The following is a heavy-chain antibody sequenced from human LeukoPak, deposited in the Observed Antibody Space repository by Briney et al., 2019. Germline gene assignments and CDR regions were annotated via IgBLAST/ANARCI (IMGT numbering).Heavy chain of an antibody. J-gene: IGHJ4*02. Sequence: ASVKVSCKASGYSFITYGISWVRQAPGQGLEWMGWISVHNGDTNSAQKFQGRVTMTTDTSTNTAYMELRGLRSDDTAVYYCARDLIGFSYGLMSDYWGQGTLVTVSS. V-gene: IGHV1-18*01. CDR1: GYSFITYG. CDR3: ARDLIGFSYGLMSDY. CDR2: ISVHNGDT. D-gene: IGHD5-18*01.